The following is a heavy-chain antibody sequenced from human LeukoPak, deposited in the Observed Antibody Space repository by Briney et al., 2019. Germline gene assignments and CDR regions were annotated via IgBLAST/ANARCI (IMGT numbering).Heavy chain of an antibody. CDR3: AKVEEDWFDP. Sequence: GGSLRLSCAASGFTVSSNYMGWVRQAPGRGLEWVSVIYSDTTAYYPDSVKGRFTISRDNSKNTLYLQMNSLSTDDTAVYYCAKVEEDWFDPWGQGTLVTVSS. CDR1: GFTVSSNY. V-gene: IGHV3-66*01. J-gene: IGHJ5*02. CDR2: IYSDTTA.